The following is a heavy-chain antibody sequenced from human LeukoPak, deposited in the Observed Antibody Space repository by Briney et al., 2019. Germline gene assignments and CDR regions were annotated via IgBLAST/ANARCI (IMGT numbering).Heavy chain of an antibody. CDR1: GFTFSDYY. D-gene: IGHD2-21*02. J-gene: IGHJ5*02. CDR3: AKCEEIVVVTAIHR. Sequence: GGSLRLSCAASGFTFSDYYMSWIRQAPGKGLEWVSAISGSGGSTYYADSVKGRFTISRDNSKNTLYLQMNSLRAEDTAVYYCAKCEEIVVVTAIHRWGQGTLVTVSS. V-gene: IGHV3-23*01. CDR2: ISGSGGST.